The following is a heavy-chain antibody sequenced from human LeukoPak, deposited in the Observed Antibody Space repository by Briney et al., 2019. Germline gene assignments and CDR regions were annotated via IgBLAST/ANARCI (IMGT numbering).Heavy chain of an antibody. CDR2: MKGTGET. Sequence: SGGSLRLSCAASGLSFTTFAMSWVRQGPARGLEWVSSMKGTGETLYAASVKGRFTLSPDSSRNTVHLQLNNLRVEDTAIYYCARESWVSTTDAVRWGQGTLVTVSS. D-gene: IGHD1-14*01. CDR3: ARESWVSTTDAVR. V-gene: IGHV3-23*01. J-gene: IGHJ4*02. CDR1: GLSFTTFA.